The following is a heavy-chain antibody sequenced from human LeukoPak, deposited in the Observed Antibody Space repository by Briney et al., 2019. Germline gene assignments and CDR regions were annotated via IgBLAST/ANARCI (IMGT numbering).Heavy chain of an antibody. V-gene: IGHV3-23*01. D-gene: IGHD3-9*01. CDR2: ISGSGGST. CDR3: ANLKYDILTGYPYWFGY. Sequence: GGSLRLSCAASGFTFSSYAMSWVRQAPGKGLEWVSAISGSGGSTYYADSVKGRFTISRDNSKNTLYLQMNSLRAEDTAVYYCANLKYDILTGYPYWFGYWGQETLVTVSS. CDR1: GFTFSSYA. J-gene: IGHJ4*02.